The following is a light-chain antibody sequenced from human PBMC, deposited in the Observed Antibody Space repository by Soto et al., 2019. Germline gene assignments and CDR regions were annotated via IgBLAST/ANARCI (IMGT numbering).Light chain of an antibody. CDR2: DAS. CDR3: QQRSNLPT. V-gene: IGKV3-11*01. J-gene: IGKJ3*01. Sequence: EIVLTQSPATLSLSPGERATLSCRASQSVSSDLAWYQQKPGQAPRLLIYDASNRATGIPARFSGSGSGTDSTLTISSLEPEDFVVYYCQQRSNLPTFGSGSTVDIK. CDR1: QSVSSD.